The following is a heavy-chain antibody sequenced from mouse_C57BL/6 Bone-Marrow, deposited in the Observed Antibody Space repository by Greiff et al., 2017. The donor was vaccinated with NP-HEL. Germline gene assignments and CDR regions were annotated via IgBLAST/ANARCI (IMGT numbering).Heavy chain of an antibody. CDR2: INPYNGGT. J-gene: IGHJ2*01. CDR1: GYTFTDYY. CDR3: ARGFITTRFDY. Sequence: EVQLQQSGPVLVKPGASVKMSCKASGYTFTDYYMNWVKQSHGKSLEWIGVINPYNGGTSYNQKFKGKATLTVDKSSSTAYMELNSLTSEDSAVYYCARGFITTRFDYWGQGTTLTVSS. V-gene: IGHV1-19*01. D-gene: IGHD1-1*01.